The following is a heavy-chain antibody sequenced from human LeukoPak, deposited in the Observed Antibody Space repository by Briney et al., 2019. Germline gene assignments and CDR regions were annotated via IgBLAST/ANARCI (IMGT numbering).Heavy chain of an antibody. CDR3: ERGVSCGSGGCHYYFDY. V-gene: IGHV4-31*03. Sequence: SETLSLTCTVSGGSISSGAYYWSWIRQHPGKGLEWIGYIYNSGSTYYNPSLKSRVTISVDTSKTQFSLKLSSVTAGDTAVYYCERGVSCGSGGCHYYFDYWGQGTLVTVSS. CDR2: IYNSGST. D-gene: IGHD2-15*01. J-gene: IGHJ4*02. CDR1: GGSISSGAYY.